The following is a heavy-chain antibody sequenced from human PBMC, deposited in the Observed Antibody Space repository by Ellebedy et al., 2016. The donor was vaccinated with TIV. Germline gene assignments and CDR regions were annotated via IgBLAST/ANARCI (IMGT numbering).Heavy chain of an antibody. D-gene: IGHD6-13*01. CDR2: IIPILGIA. V-gene: IGHV1-69*04. CDR1: GGTFSSYA. CDR3: ARGKQLVPPYDNWFDP. J-gene: IGHJ5*02. Sequence: SVKVSCXASGGTFSSYAISWVRQAPGQGLEWMGRIIPILGIANYAQKFQGRVTITADKSTSTAYMELSSLRSEDTAVYYCARGKQLVPPYDNWFDPWGQGTPVTVSS.